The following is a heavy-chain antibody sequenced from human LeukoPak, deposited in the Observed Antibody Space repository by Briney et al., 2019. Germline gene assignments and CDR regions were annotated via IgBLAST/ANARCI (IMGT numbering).Heavy chain of an antibody. D-gene: IGHD5-24*01. J-gene: IGHJ4*02. V-gene: IGHV4-30-4*08. CDR2: IYYSGST. CDR3: ARVVYKVQFDY. CDR1: GGSISSGDYY. Sequence: PSETLSLTCTVSGGSISSGDYYWSWIRQPPGKGLEWIGYIYYSGSTYYNPSLKSRVTISADTSKNQFSLKLSSVTAADTAVYYCARVVYKVQFDYWGQGTLVTVSS.